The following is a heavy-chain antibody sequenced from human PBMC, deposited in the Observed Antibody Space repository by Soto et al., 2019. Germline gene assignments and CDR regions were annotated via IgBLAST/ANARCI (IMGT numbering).Heavy chain of an antibody. CDR1: GDTFTDYY. V-gene: IGHV1-46*01. D-gene: IGHD2-21*02. CDR2: VNPSGGHT. J-gene: IGHJ4*02. Sequence: QVQLMQSGAEVKKPGASVKVSCKASGDTFTDYYIHWVRQAPGQGLEWMGTVNPSGGHTTYAQHCLGRVNMTMDTSTSTLYMELTSLTSDDTAVYYCARGGHVVVVTAALDYWGQGTLVTVSS. CDR3: ARGGHVVVVTAALDY.